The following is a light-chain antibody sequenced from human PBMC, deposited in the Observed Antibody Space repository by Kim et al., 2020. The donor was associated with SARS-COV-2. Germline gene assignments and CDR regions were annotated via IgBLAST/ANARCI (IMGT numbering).Light chain of an antibody. V-gene: IGLV3-9*01. CDR2: RDS. J-gene: IGLJ6*01. CDR3: QVWDSSTVL. CDR1: NIGRKN. Sequence: SYELTQPLSVSVALGQTANITCEGNNIGRKNVHWYQQKAGQAPVLVIYRDSNRPSGIPERFSGSNSGSTATLTISGAQVGDESDYHCQVWDSSTVLFGGGTKVTVL.